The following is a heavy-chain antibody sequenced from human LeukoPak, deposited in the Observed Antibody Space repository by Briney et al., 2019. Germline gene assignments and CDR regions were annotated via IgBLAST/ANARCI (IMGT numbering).Heavy chain of an antibody. CDR2: IRYDGSNK. Sequence: GGSLRLSYAASGFTFSSYGMHWVRQAPGKGLEWVAFIRYDGSNKYYADSVKGRFTISRDNSKNTLYLQMNSLRAEDTAVYYCAKVGGYGDYSGGEYYYMDVWGKGTTVTISS. J-gene: IGHJ6*03. D-gene: IGHD4-17*01. CDR1: GFTFSSYG. CDR3: AKVGGYGDYSGGEYYYMDV. V-gene: IGHV3-30*02.